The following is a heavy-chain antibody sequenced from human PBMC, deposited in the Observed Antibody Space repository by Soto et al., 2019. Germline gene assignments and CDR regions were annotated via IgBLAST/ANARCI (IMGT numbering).Heavy chain of an antibody. V-gene: IGHV3-30-3*01. D-gene: IGHD3-9*01. J-gene: IGHJ4*02. CDR3: ARDQYYDILTGYYTGRFDY. Sequence: QVQLVESGGGVVQPGRSLRLSCAASGFTFSSYAMHCVRQAPGKGLEWVAVISYDGSSKYYADSVKGRFTISRDNSKNTLYLQMNSLRAEDTAVYYCARDQYYDILTGYYTGRFDYWGQGTLVTVSS. CDR2: ISYDGSSK. CDR1: GFTFSSYA.